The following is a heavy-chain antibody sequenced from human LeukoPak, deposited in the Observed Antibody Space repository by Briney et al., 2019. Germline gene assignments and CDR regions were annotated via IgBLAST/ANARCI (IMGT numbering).Heavy chain of an antibody. J-gene: IGHJ3*02. CDR3: ARGRAGYAFDI. V-gene: IGHV3-48*02. D-gene: IGHD6-19*01. Sequence: GGSLRLSCAASGFSFSNYWMNWVRQAPGKGLEWVSYISSSSSTIYYADSAKGRFTISRDNAKNSLYLHMNSLRDEDTAVYYCARGRAGYAFDIWGQGTMVTVSS. CDR2: ISSSSSTI. CDR1: GFSFSNYW.